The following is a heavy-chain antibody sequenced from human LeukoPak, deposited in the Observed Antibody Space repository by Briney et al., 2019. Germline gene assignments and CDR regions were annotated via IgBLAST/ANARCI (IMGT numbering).Heavy chain of an antibody. D-gene: IGHD4-17*01. CDR3: ARRFGDYGNWFDP. CDR1: GFTFSSYS. J-gene: IGHJ5*02. Sequence: GGSLRLSCAASGFTFSSYSMNWVRQAPGKGLEWVSSISSSSSCIYYADSVKGRFTISRDNAKNSLYLQMNSLRAEDTAVYYCARRFGDYGNWFDPWGQGTLVTVSS. CDR2: ISSSSSCI. V-gene: IGHV3-21*01.